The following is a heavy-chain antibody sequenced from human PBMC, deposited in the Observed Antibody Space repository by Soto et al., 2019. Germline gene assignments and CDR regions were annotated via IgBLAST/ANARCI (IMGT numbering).Heavy chain of an antibody. D-gene: IGHD3-3*01. CDR3: ATSDFWSGKFDY. V-gene: IGHV5-51*01. Sequence: XESLKISCKASGYSFSHYWIAWVRHTPGKGLEWMGVIYPGYSDTRYSPSFQGKVTISAETSMYTAYLKWNSLKASDSALDFCATSDFWSGKFDYWGRGTLVTVSS. CDR2: IYPGYSDT. CDR1: GYSFSHYW. J-gene: IGHJ4*02.